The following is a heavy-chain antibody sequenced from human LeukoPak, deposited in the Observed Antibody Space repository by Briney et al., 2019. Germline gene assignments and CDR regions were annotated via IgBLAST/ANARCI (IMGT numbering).Heavy chain of an antibody. CDR3: TTDASPYCTNGKCYTGGNFDY. J-gene: IGHJ4*02. CDR2: IKSRTAGETR. V-gene: IGHV3-15*01. CDR1: GFTFSDAW. D-gene: IGHD2-8*01. Sequence: GGSLRLSCVASGFTFSDAWMSWVRQAPGKGLEWVGRIKSRTAGETRDYAAPVRGRFTISRDDSQSTLYLQMSSLRTEDTAVYYYTTDASPYCTNGKCYTGGNFDYWGQGTLVTVSS.